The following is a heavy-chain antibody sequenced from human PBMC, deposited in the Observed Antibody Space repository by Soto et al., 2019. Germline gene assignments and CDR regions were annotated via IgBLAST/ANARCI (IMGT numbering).Heavy chain of an antibody. D-gene: IGHD3-16*01. V-gene: IGHV4-31*03. CDR3: VRFDYSTKVGIDY. CDR1: GCSISSGGYY. J-gene: IGHJ4*02. CDR2: IYYSGST. Sequence: SETLCLTCTVSGCSISSGGYYWSWIRQHPGKGLEWIGYIYYSGSTYYNPSLKSRVTISVDTSKNQCSLKLSSVTAADTAVYYCVRFDYSTKVGIDYWGQGTLDTGSS.